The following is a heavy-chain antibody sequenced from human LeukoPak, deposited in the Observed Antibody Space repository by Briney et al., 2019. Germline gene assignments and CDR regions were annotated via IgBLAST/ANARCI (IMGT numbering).Heavy chain of an antibody. J-gene: IGHJ4*02. D-gene: IGHD3-22*01. Sequence: GGSLRLSCAASGFTFSSHWMHWVRQTPGKGLVWVSRVNTDESKINHADSVKGRFTISRDNAKNSLYLQMNSLRAEDTAVYYCARGDYAYPYDSSGYPAYFDYWGQGTLVTVSS. CDR1: GFTFSSHW. V-gene: IGHV3-74*01. CDR3: ARGDYAYPYDSSGYPAYFDY. CDR2: VNTDESKI.